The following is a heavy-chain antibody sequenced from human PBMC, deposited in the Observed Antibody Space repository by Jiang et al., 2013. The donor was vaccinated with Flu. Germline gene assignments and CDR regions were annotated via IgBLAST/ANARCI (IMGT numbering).Heavy chain of an antibody. J-gene: IGHJ2*01. V-gene: IGHV1-69*04. CDR1: GGTFSSSA. CDR2: IIPILGTT. D-gene: IGHD2/OR15-2a*01. CDR3: AKGIDGNSFPAWYFDL. Sequence: EVRKPGSSVKVSCKTSGGTFSSSAVIWVRRAPGQRLEWMGRIIPILGTTDYPQTFQGRVTITADTSTTTVFMELSSLRSEDTAVYYCAKGIDGNSFPAWYFDLWGHGTLVTVSS.